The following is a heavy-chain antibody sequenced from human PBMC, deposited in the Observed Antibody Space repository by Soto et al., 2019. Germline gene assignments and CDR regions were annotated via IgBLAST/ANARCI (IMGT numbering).Heavy chain of an antibody. CDR1: GFTFSDYY. CDR2: ISSSSSYT. V-gene: IGHV3-11*05. Sequence: QVQLVESRGGLVKPGGSLRLSCAASGFTFSDYYMSWIRQAPGKGLEWVSYISSSSSYTNYADSVKGRFTISRDNAKNSLYLQMNSLRAEDTAVYYCARDHHQLLLPYYYYGMDVWGQGTTVTVSS. J-gene: IGHJ6*02. CDR3: ARDHHQLLLPYYYYGMDV. D-gene: IGHD2-2*01.